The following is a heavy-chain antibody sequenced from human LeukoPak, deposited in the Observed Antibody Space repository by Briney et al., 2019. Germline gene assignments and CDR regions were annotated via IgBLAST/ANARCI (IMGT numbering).Heavy chain of an antibody. D-gene: IGHD6-19*01. CDR1: GYTLTELS. J-gene: IGHJ4*02. CDR2: FDPEDGET. V-gene: IGHV1-24*01. Sequence: GASVKVSCKVSGYTLTELSMHWVRQAPGKGLEWMGGFDPEDGETIYAQKFQGRVTITADESTSTAYMELSSLRSEDTAVYYCARETSGWYQFRVDYWGQGTLVTVSS. CDR3: ARETSGWYQFRVDY.